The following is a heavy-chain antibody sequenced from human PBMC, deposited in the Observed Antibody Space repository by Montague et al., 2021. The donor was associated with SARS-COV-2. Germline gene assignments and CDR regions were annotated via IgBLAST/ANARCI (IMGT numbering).Heavy chain of an antibody. V-gene: IGHV4-30-4*01. Sequence: TLSLTCNVSGGSIKTTEYYWGWIRQSPGKGLEWIGYVYFSGTTYFNPPLETRTTISIDTSKSQFSLKLRSVTAADTAVYFCVRAADNYYPSGPLVGFDLWGLGTLVTVSS. CDR2: VYFSGTT. D-gene: IGHD3-10*01. CDR1: GGSIKTTEYY. CDR3: VRAADNYYPSGPLVGFDL. J-gene: IGHJ4*02.